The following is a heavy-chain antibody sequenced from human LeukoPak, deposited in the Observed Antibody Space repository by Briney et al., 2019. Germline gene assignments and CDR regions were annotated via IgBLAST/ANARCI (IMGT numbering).Heavy chain of an antibody. V-gene: IGHV1-69*05. CDR3: AGSIAAISYLFDY. CDR1: GGTFSSYA. Sequence: SVKVSCKASGGTFSSYAISWVRQAPGQGLEWMGGIIPIFGTANYAQKFQGRVTITTDESTSTAYMEMSSLRSEDTAVYYCAGSIAAISYLFDYWGQGTLVTVSS. CDR2: IIPIFGTA. D-gene: IGHD6-6*01. J-gene: IGHJ4*02.